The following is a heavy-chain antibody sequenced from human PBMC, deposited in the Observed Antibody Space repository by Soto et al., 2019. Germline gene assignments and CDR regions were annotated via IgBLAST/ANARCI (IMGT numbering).Heavy chain of an antibody. D-gene: IGHD6-19*01. V-gene: IGHV3-33*01. CDR3: ARAPSAGSGFYGMDV. Sequence: QVQLVESGGGVVQPGRSLRLSCAASGFTFSSYGMHWVRQAPGKGLEWVAVIWYDGSNKYYADSVKGRFTISRDNSKNTLYLQMNSLRAEDTAVYYCARAPSAGSGFYGMDVWGQGTTVTVSS. CDR1: GFTFSSYG. CDR2: IWYDGSNK. J-gene: IGHJ6*02.